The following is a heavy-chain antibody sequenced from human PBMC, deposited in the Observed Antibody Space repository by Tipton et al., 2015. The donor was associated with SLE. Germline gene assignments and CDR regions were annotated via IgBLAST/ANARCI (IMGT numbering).Heavy chain of an antibody. Sequence: GSLRLSCAASGFTFSSYSMNWVRQAPGKGLEWVSSISSSSSYIYYADSVKGRFTISRDNAKNSLYLQMNSLRAEDTAVYYCARDDVLRFLEWLSYFDYWGQGTLVSVSS. D-gene: IGHD3-3*01. CDR1: GFTFSSYS. V-gene: IGHV3-21*03. CDR3: ARDDVLRFLEWLSYFDY. J-gene: IGHJ4*02. CDR2: ISSSSSYI.